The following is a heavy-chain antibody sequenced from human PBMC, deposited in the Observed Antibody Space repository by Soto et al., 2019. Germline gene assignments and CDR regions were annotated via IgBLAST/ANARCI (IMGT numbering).Heavy chain of an antibody. Sequence: VKVSCKASGYTFTSYDINWVRQATGQGLEWMGWMNPNSGNTGYAQKFQGRVTMTRNTSISTAYMELSSLRSEDTAVYYCARVDRYYDILTGQSYYMDVWGKGTTVTVSS. V-gene: IGHV1-8*01. J-gene: IGHJ6*03. D-gene: IGHD3-9*01. CDR2: MNPNSGNT. CDR1: GYTFTSYD. CDR3: ARVDRYYDILTGQSYYMDV.